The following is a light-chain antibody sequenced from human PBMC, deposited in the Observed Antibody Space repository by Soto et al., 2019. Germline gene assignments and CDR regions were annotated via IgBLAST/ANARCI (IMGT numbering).Light chain of an antibody. V-gene: IGLV2-14*01. CDR3: SSYTSSSTYVV. Sequence: QSALTQPASVSGSPGQSITISCTGTSSDVGGYNYVSWYQQHPGKAPKLMIYDVSNRPSGVSNRFSGSKSGNTASLTISGLQAEHEADYYCSSYTSSSTYVVFGGGTKVTVL. J-gene: IGLJ2*01. CDR1: SSDVGGYNY. CDR2: DVS.